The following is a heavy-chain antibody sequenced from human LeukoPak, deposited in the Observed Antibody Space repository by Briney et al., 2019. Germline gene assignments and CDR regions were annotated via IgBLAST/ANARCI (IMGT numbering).Heavy chain of an antibody. J-gene: IGHJ4*02. V-gene: IGHV1-69*04. D-gene: IGHD3-22*01. CDR1: GGTFSSYP. Sequence: PSLKLSCKASGGTFSSYPISWVRQAPGQGLGWMGRIIPILGIANYAQKFQGRVTITADKSTSTAYMELSSLRSEDTGVYYCARDRGGHYYDSSGYAYWGQGTLVTVSS. CDR3: ARDRGGHYYDSSGYAY. CDR2: IIPILGIA.